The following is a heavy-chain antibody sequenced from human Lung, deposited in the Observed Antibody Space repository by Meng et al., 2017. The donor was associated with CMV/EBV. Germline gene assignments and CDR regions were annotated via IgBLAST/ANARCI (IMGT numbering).Heavy chain of an antibody. Sequence: GGSLRLXCAASGFTFSSYEMNWVRQAPGKGLEWISYISGSGSTIKYADSVKGRFTISRDNAKNSLYLQMNSLRAEDTAVYYCARDRSDVFGDVWRQGTTVTFSS. CDR3: ARDRSDVFGDV. CDR1: GFTFSSYE. V-gene: IGHV3-48*03. D-gene: IGHD3-3*01. CDR2: ISGSGSTI. J-gene: IGHJ6*02.